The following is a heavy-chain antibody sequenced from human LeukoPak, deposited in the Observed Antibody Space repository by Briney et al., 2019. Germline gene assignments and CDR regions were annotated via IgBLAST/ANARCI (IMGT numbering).Heavy chain of an antibody. J-gene: IGHJ4*02. D-gene: IGHD3-22*01. CDR3: ASSRSISGYSDY. Sequence: GGSPRLSCAASGLTVSSNYMRWVRQAPGKGLEWVSTIFTGDGTHYADSVKGRFTISRDNSKNTLYLQMNGLRAEDTAVYYCASSRSISGYSDYWGQGTLVTVSS. CDR1: GLTVSSNY. V-gene: IGHV3-53*01. CDR2: IFTGDGT.